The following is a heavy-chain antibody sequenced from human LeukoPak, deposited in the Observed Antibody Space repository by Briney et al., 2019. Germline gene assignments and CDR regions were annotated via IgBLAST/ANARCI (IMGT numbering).Heavy chain of an antibody. V-gene: IGHV1-2*02. CDR1: GYTFTGYY. CDR3: ARDDSSVRGSYYVLIY. CDR2: INPNSGGT. Sequence: ASVKVSCKASGYTFTGYYMHWVRQAPGQGLEWMGWINPNSGGTNYAQKFQGRVTMTRDTSISTAYMELSRLRSDDTAVYYCARDDSSVRGSYYVLIYWGQGTLVTVSS. J-gene: IGHJ4*02. D-gene: IGHD1-26*01.